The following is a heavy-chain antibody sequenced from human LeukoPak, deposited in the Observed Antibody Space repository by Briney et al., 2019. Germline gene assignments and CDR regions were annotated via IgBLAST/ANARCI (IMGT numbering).Heavy chain of an antibody. V-gene: IGHV3-30-3*01. CDR3: ARKQWDV. Sequence: GRSLRLSCAASGFTFSSYAMHWVRQAPGKGLEWVAVISYDGSNKYYADSVKGRFTISRDNSKNTLYLQMNSLRAEDTAVYYCARKQWDVWGQGTTVTVSS. CDR1: GFTFSSYA. J-gene: IGHJ6*02. D-gene: IGHD6-19*01. CDR2: ISYDGSNK.